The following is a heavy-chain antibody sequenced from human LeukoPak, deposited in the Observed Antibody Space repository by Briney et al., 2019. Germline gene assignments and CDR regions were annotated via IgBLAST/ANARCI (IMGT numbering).Heavy chain of an antibody. J-gene: IGHJ6*03. CDR1: GYTFTSYG. CDR2: INPNSGGT. D-gene: IGHD3-9*01. V-gene: IGHV1-2*02. CDR3: ARGAPVHYDILTGYYYYYYMDV. Sequence: ASVKVSCKASGYTFTSYGISWVRQAPGQGLEWMGWINPNSGGTNYAQKFQGRVTMTRDTSISTAYMELSRLRSDDTAVYYCARGAPVHYDILTGYYYYYYMDVWGKGTTVTISS.